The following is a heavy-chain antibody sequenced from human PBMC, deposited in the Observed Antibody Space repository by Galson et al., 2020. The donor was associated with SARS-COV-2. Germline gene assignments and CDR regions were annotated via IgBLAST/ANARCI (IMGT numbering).Heavy chain of an antibody. V-gene: IGHV4-59*01. Sequence: SETLSLTCTVSGGSISSYYWSWIRQPPGKGLEWIGYIYYSGSTNYNPSLKSRVTISVDTSKNQFSLKLSSVTAADTAVYYCASRIEAVADPEGVYWYFDLWGRGTLVTVSS. CDR2: IYYSGST. CDR1: GGSISSYY. J-gene: IGHJ2*01. CDR3: ASRIEAVADPEGVYWYFDL. D-gene: IGHD6-19*01.